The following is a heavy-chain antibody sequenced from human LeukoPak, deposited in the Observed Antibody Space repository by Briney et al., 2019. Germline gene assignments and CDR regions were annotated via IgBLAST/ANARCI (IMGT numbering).Heavy chain of an antibody. V-gene: IGHV3-9*03. CDR3: AKGGGGRLIYYYYMDV. CDR2: ITWNSDNI. J-gene: IGHJ6*03. Sequence: GGSLRLSCAASGFTFDDYAMHWVRQAPGKGLEWVSGITWNSDNIEYADSMKGRFTISRDNAKNSLYLQMNSLRAEDMALYYCAKGGGGRLIYYYYMDVWGKGTTVTVSS. D-gene: IGHD3-16*01. CDR1: GFTFDDYA.